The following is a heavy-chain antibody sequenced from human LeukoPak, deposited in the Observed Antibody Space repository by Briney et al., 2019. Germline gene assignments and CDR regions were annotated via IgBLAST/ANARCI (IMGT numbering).Heavy chain of an antibody. CDR3: ARAPSEIGGYYPEYFRH. CDR1: GFTFSSYW. J-gene: IGHJ1*01. Sequence: PGGSLRLSCAASGFTFSSYWMHWVRQAPGKGLVSVSRIKSDGNTNYADSVKGRFTISRDNAKNTVSLQMNSLRAEDTGVYYCARAPSEIGGYYPEYFRHWGQGTLVTVSS. V-gene: IGHV3-74*01. D-gene: IGHD3-22*01. CDR2: IKSDGNT.